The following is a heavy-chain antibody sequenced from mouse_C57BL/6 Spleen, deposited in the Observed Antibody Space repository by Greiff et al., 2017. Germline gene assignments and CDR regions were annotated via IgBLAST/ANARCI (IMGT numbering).Heavy chain of an antibody. V-gene: IGHV5-4*01. J-gene: IGHJ2*01. CDR2: ISDGGSYT. Sequence: EVKVVESGGGLVKPGGSLKLSCAASGFTFSSYAMSWVRQTPEKRLEWVATISDGGSYTYYPDNVKGRFTISRDNAKNNLYLQMSHLKSEDTAMYYCARDGYYYGSSYYFDYWGQGTTLTVSS. D-gene: IGHD1-1*01. CDR3: ARDGYYYGSSYYFDY. CDR1: GFTFSSYA.